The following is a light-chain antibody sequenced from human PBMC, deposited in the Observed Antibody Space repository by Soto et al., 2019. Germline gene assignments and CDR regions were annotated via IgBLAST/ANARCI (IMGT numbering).Light chain of an antibody. CDR2: GNS. J-gene: IGLJ1*01. Sequence: QSVLTQPPSVSGAPGQRVTISCTGSSSNIGARYDVHWYQQLPGTAPKLLIYGNSNRPSGVPDRFSGSKSGTSASLAITGLQAEDEADYYFQSYDSSLSGYVFGTGTKLTVL. CDR1: SSNIGARYD. V-gene: IGLV1-40*01. CDR3: QSYDSSLSGYV.